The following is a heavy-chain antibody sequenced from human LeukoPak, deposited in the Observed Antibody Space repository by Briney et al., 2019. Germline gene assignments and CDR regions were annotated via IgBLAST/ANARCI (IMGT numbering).Heavy chain of an antibody. J-gene: IGHJ6*03. CDR1: GLTFSDYY. CDR3: ASTTLAAGDYYYYYMDV. V-gene: IGHV3-11*01. D-gene: IGHD2-15*01. CDR2: ISSSGSTI. Sequence: GVSLRLSCAASGLTFSDYYMSWIRQAPGKGLEWVSYISSSGSTIYYADSVKGRFTISRDNAKNSLYLQMNSLRAEDTAVYYCASTTLAAGDYYYYYMDVWGKGTTVTVSS.